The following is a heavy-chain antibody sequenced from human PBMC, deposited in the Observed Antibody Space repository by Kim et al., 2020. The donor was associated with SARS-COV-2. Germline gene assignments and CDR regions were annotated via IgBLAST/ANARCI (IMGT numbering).Heavy chain of an antibody. J-gene: IGHJ3*02. CDR2: IWYDGSNK. CDR3: ARDYDSSGYYYVGAFDI. CDR1: GFTFSSYG. Sequence: GGSLRLSCAASGFTFSSYGMHWVRQAPGKGLEWVAVIWYDGSNKYYADSVKGRFTISRDNSKNTLYLQMNSLRAEDTAVYYCARDYDSSGYYYVGAFDIWGQGTMVTVSS. V-gene: IGHV3-33*01. D-gene: IGHD3-22*01.